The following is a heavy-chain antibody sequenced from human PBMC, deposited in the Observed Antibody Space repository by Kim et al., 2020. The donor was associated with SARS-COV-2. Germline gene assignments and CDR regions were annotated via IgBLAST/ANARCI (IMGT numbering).Heavy chain of an antibody. CDR3: ARVGLVGVDY. CDR2: ST. J-gene: IGHJ4*02. D-gene: IGHD3-3*01. Sequence: STNYNPSLKSRVTISVDTSKNQFSLKLSSVTAADTAVYYCARVGLVGVDYWGQGTLVTVSS. V-gene: IGHV4-59*01.